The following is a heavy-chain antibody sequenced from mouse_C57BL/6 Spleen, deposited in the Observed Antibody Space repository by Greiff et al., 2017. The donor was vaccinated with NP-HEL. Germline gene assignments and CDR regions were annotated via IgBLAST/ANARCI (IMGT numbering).Heavy chain of an antibody. Sequence: QVQLQQPGAELVMPGASVKLSCKASGYTFTSYWMHWVKQRPGQGLEWIGEIDPSDSYTNYNQKFKGQSTLTVDKSSSTAYMQLSSPTSEDSAVYYCARGSSLYYAMDYWGQGTSVTVSS. J-gene: IGHJ4*01. V-gene: IGHV1-69*01. CDR1: GYTFTSYW. CDR2: IDPSDSYT. D-gene: IGHD1-1*01. CDR3: ARGSSLYYAMDY.